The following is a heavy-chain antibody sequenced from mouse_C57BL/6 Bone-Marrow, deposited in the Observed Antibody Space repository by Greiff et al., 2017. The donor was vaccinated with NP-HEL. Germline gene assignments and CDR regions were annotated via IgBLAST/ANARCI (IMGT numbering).Heavy chain of an antibody. CDR3: ARWGLSYSNYALYAMDY. CDR1: GYTFTDYA. V-gene: IGHV1-67*01. J-gene: IGHJ4*01. Sequence: QVQLQQSGPELVRPGVSVKISCKGSGYTFTDYAMHWVKQSHAKSLEWIGVISTYYGDASYNQKFKDKATMTVDKSSSTAYMELARLTSEDSAVYYCARWGLSYSNYALYAMDYWGQGTSVTVSS. CDR2: ISTYYGDA. D-gene: IGHD2-5*01.